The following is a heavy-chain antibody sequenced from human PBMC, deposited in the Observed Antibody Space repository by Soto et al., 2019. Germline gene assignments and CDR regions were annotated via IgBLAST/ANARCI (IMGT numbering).Heavy chain of an antibody. D-gene: IGHD6-19*01. CDR3: VRDRREYSSGWYAGY. CDR2: IKEDGSEK. CDR1: GFTISGYW. J-gene: IGHJ4*02. V-gene: IGHV3-7*03. Sequence: EVQLVESGGGLAQPGGSLRLSCAASGFTISGYWMSWVRQAPGRGLEWVANIKEDGSEKYYVDSMKGRFTISRDNAKNSLYLQMNSLRADDTAVYYCVRDRREYSSGWYAGYWGQGTLVTVSS.